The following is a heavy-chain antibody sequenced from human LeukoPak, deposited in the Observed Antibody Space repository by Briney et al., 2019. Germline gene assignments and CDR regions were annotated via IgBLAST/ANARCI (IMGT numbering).Heavy chain of an antibody. J-gene: IGHJ3*02. CDR1: GLTVSSNY. V-gene: IGHV3-66*02. Sequence: GGSLRLSCAASGLTVSSNYMPWVRQAPGKGLEWVSSIYTDGSTYYVDSVKGRFTISRDDSKNTLYLQMNSLRPEDTAAYYCATWGSSDAFDIWGQGTMVTVSS. D-gene: IGHD6-6*01. CDR3: ATWGSSDAFDI. CDR2: IYTDGST.